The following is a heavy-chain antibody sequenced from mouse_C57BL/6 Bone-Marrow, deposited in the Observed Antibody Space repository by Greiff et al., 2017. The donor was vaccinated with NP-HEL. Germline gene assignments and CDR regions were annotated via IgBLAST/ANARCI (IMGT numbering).Heavy chain of an antibody. Sequence: QVQLQQPGAELVKPGASVSMSCTASGYTFTSYWLTCVKQRPRQGLVWIGDIYPGSGSTNYNEKFKSKTTLTVDTSSSTAYMKLSSLTSEDSAVYYCARIYYYGSRAWFAYWGKGTLVTVSA. J-gene: IGHJ3*01. CDR1: GYTFTSYW. CDR2: IYPGSGST. D-gene: IGHD1-1*01. CDR3: ARIYYYGSRAWFAY. V-gene: IGHV1-55*01.